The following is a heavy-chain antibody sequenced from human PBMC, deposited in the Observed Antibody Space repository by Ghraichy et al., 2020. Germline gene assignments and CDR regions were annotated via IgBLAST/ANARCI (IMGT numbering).Heavy chain of an antibody. CDR2: IYIDGRT. Sequence: GESLNISCAASGFTVSSNYMSWVRQAPGKGLEWVSVIYIDGRTYYADSVKGRFTIPRDNSKNTLYLQMNSLRAEDTAMYYCARDASGSYFFDYWGQGTLVTVSS. CDR3: ARDASGSYFFDY. V-gene: IGHV3-53*01. J-gene: IGHJ4*02. D-gene: IGHD1-26*01. CDR1: GFTVSSNY.